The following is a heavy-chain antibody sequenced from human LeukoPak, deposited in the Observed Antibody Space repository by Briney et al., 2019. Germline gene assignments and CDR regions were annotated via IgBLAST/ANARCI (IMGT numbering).Heavy chain of an antibody. CDR3: ARQAIRGVNSWFDP. Sequence: GGSLRLSCAASGFTFSVSSMHWVRQAPGKGLEWVAVMSFDGTTKLYAHSLKGRFTISRDNSKNTVYLQMRSLRPEDTAVYFCARQAIRGVNSWFDPWGQGTLVTVSS. CDR1: GFTFSVSS. CDR2: MSFDGTTK. J-gene: IGHJ5*02. D-gene: IGHD3-10*01. V-gene: IGHV3-30*04.